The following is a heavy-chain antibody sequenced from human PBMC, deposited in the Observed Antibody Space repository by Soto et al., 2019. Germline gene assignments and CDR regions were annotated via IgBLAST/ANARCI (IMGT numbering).Heavy chain of an antibody. V-gene: IGHV3-15*07. D-gene: IGHD4-4*01. CDR3: TARAQNLPPPSNYDY. J-gene: IGHJ4*02. Sequence: EVQLVESGGGLVKPGGSHRLSCAASGFTFSNAWMNWVRQAPGKGLEWVGRIKSKTDGGTTDYAAPVKGRFTISRDDSKNTLYLQMNSLKTEDTAVYYCTARAQNLPPPSNYDYWGQGTLVTVSS. CDR1: GFTFSNAW. CDR2: IKSKTDGGTT.